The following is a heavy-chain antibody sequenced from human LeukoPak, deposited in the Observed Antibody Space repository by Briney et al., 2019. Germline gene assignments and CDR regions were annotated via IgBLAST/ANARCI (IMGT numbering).Heavy chain of an antibody. V-gene: IGHV4-38-2*02. CDR3: ARSIAARRGYIDY. D-gene: IGHD6-6*01. J-gene: IGHJ4*02. Sequence: SETLSLTCTVSGYSISSGYYWGWIRQPPGKGLEWIGSIYHSGSTYYNPSLKSRVTISVDTSKNQFSLELSSVTAADTAVYYCARSIAARRGYIDYWGQGTLVTVSS. CDR2: IYHSGST. CDR1: GYSISSGYY.